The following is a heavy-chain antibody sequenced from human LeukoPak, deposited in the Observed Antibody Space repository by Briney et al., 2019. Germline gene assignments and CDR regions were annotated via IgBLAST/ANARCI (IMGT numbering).Heavy chain of an antibody. CDR1: GASISSSSYY. Sequence: SETLSLTCTVSGASISSSSYYGAWIRQPPGKGLEWIGSIYFIGSTYYNTSLKSRVTISVDTSKNQFSLNLSSVTAADTSMYYCARNKDGYNLDRYFDYWGQGTLVTVSS. D-gene: IGHD5-24*01. CDR3: ARNKDGYNLDRYFDY. V-gene: IGHV4-39*01. CDR2: IYFIGST. J-gene: IGHJ4*02.